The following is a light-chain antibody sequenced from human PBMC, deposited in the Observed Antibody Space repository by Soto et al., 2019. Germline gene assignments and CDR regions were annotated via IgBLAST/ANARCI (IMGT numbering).Light chain of an antibody. CDR2: GAS. J-gene: IGKJ1*01. CDR3: QQYSRSVPTT. V-gene: IGKV3-20*01. CDR1: QSVSSSY. Sequence: EIVLTQSPGTLSLSPGERATLSCRASQSVSSSYLAWYQQKPGQAPRLLIYGASSRATGIPDRFSGSGSGTDFALTISRLEPEDFAVYYCQQYSRSVPTTFGQGTKVEIK.